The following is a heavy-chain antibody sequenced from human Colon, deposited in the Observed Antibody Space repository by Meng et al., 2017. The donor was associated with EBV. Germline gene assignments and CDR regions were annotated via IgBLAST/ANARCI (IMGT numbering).Heavy chain of an antibody. V-gene: IGHV4-34*01. J-gene: IGHJ4*02. CDR1: CGSFSGYY. Sequence: QVQLQQWGAGLLKPSETLSLTCTVYCGSFSGYYWSWIRQPPGKGLEWIGEISHSGSTNYNPYLKSRVTISLDTSKNQFSLRLSSVTAADTAVYYCARYRLQNDYGDQLYYFDYWGQGTLVTVSS. D-gene: IGHD4-17*01. CDR2: ISHSGST. CDR3: ARYRLQNDYGDQLYYFDY.